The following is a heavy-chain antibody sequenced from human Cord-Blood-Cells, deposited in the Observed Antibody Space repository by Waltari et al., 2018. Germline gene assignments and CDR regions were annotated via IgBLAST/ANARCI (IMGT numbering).Heavy chain of an antibody. V-gene: IGHV1-18*01. Sequence: QVQLVPSGAEVKKPGASVKVSCKASGYTFTSYGISWVRQAPGHGLGWMGWISAYNGNTNYAQKLQCRVNMTIDTSTSKAYMELRSLRSDDTAVYYCARFIIGATFDYWGQLTLVSDAS. J-gene: IGHJ4*02. CDR2: ISAYNGNT. CDR3: ARFIIGATFDY. D-gene: IGHD2-15*01. CDR1: GYTFTSYG.